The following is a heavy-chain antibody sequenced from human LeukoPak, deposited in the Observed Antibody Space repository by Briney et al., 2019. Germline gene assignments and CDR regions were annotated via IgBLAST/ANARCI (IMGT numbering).Heavy chain of an antibody. Sequence: GGTLRLSCAASGLTFRNYAMSWVRQAPGKGLEWVSVICANDGNTYYADAVKGRFTISRDNSKDTLYLQMDSLRAEDTAVYYCAKGSGSSCYSPCDYWGQGILVTVSS. V-gene: IGHV3-23*01. CDR3: AKGSGSSCYSPCDY. CDR1: GLTFRNYA. CDR2: ICANDGNT. J-gene: IGHJ4*02. D-gene: IGHD2-15*01.